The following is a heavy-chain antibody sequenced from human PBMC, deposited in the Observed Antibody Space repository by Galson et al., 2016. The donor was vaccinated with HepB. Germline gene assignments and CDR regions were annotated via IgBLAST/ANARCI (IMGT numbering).Heavy chain of an antibody. D-gene: IGHD1-26*01. V-gene: IGHV4-39*01. CDR3: ARVYSGTDY. J-gene: IGHJ4*02. CDR1: SGSVSSRSYY. Sequence: ETLSLTCTVSSGSVSSRSYYWGWIRQPPGTGLEWIGKIYYDGTAAYNPSLESRVTLSVDTSKNQFSLKMTSVTAPDTAVYYCARVYSGTDYWGRGTLVTVSS. CDR2: IYYDGTA.